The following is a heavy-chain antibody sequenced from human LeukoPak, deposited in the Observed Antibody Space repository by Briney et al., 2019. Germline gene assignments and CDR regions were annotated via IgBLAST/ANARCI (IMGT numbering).Heavy chain of an antibody. CDR3: AKDSPVTKGHFDY. D-gene: IGHD4-17*01. J-gene: IGHJ4*02. Sequence: GGSLRLSCAASGFTFSSYAMSWVRQAPGEGLEWVSGISGSGGSTYYADSVKGRFTISRDNSKNTLYLQMNSLRAEDTAVYYCAKDSPVTKGHFDYWGQGTLVTVSS. CDR2: ISGSGGST. V-gene: IGHV3-23*01. CDR1: GFTFSSYA.